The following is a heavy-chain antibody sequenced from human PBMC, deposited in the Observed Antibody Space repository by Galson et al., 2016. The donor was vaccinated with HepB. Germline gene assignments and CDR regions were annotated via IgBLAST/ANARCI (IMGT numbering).Heavy chain of an antibody. CDR3: AHRRGSGSPWAYGAFDI. CDR1: GFSLSTSGVG. CDR2: IYWDDDK. Sequence: PALVKPTQTLTLTCTFSGFSLSTSGVGVGWIRQPPGKALEWLALIYWDDDKRYSPSLKSRPTITKDTSKNQVVLTMTNMDPVDTATYYCAHRRGSGSPWAYGAFDIWGQGTMVTVSS. V-gene: IGHV2-5*02. D-gene: IGHD1-26*01. J-gene: IGHJ3*02.